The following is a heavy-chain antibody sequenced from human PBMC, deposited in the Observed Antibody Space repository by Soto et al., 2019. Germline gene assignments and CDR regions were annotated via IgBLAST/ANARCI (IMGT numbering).Heavy chain of an antibody. V-gene: IGHV1-18*01. J-gene: IGHJ5*02. CDR1: GYTFINFG. Sequence: QVQLVQSGTEVKKPGASVKVSCKTSGYTFINFGIGWVRQAPGQGLEWMGWISPFNGHTHYAQKFQGRVSLTTDTSTSTALLELRRLTYDDTAVYYCAREPPRATAGLNYFDPWGQGTLVTVSS. CDR3: AREPPRATAGLNYFDP. D-gene: IGHD6-13*01. CDR2: ISPFNGHT.